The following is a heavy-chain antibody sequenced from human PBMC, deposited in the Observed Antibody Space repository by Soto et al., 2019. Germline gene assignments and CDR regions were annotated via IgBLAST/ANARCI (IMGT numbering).Heavy chain of an antibody. V-gene: IGHV1-69*12. Sequence: QVVLEQSGAEVKKPGSSVKVSCKASGGTLSRHSITWVRQAPGQGLEWMGGIIPVFNTGDYAQRFQGRVTISADESTNTAYLELSILTSGDTAVYYCARRAMVRGPYADTRDAFDVWGHGTLVTVSS. CDR2: IIPVFNTG. CDR1: GGTLSRHS. D-gene: IGHD3-10*01. J-gene: IGHJ3*01. CDR3: ARRAMVRGPYADTRDAFDV.